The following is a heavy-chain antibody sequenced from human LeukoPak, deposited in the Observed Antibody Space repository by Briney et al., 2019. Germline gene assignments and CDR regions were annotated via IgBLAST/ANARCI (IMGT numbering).Heavy chain of an antibody. CDR1: GYSISSGYY. CDR3: AREPRDGYNFGGTDY. D-gene: IGHD5-24*01. CDR2: IYHSGST. V-gene: IGHV4-38-2*02. Sequence: SETLSLTCTVSGYSISSGYYWGWIRQPPGKGLEWIGSIYHSGSTYYNPSLKSRVTISVDTSKNQFSLKLSSVTAADTAVYYCAREPRDGYNFGGTDYWGQGTLVTVSS. J-gene: IGHJ4*02.